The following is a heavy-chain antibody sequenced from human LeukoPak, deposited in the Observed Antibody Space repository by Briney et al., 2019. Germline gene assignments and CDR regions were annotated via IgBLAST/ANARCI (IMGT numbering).Heavy chain of an antibody. Sequence: ASVKVSCKASGYTFTSYDINWVRQATGQGLEWMGWMNPNSGNTGYAQKFQGRVTMTRNTSISTAYMELSNLRSEDTAVYYCARVVSMGATFWSYWGQGTLVTVSS. CDR1: GYTFTSYD. D-gene: IGHD1-26*01. J-gene: IGHJ4*02. CDR3: ARVVSMGATFWSY. V-gene: IGHV1-8*01. CDR2: MNPNSGNT.